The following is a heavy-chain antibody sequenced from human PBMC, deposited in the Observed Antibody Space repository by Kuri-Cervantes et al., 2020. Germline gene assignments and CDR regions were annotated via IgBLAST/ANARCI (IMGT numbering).Heavy chain of an antibody. J-gene: IGHJ4*02. Sequence: LSLTCAASGFTFSSYAMHWVRQAPGKGLEWVAVISYDGSNKYYADSVKGRFTISRDNSKNTLYLQMNSLRAEDTAVYYCARDYRGSYTGAHYWGQGTLVTVSS. CDR1: GFTFSSYA. CDR2: ISYDGSNK. V-gene: IGHV3-30-3*01. CDR3: ARDYRGSYTGAHY. D-gene: IGHD1-26*01.